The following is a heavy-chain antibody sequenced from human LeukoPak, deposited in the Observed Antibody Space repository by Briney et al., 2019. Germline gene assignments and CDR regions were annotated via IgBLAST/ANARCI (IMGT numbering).Heavy chain of an antibody. V-gene: IGHV1-69*13. CDR2: IIPIFGTA. CDR3: ARGGVGSSRYDAFDI. D-gene: IGHD6-13*01. Sequence: SVKVSCKASGGTFSSYAISWVRQAPGQGLEWMGGIIPIFGTANYAQKFQGRVTITADESTSTAYMELSSLRSEDTAVYYCARGGVGSSRYDAFDIWGQGTMVTVSS. CDR1: GGTFSSYA. J-gene: IGHJ3*02.